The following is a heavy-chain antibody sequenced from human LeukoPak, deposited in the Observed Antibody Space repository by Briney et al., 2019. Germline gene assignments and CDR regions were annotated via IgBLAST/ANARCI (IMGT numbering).Heavy chain of an antibody. J-gene: IGHJ6*02. V-gene: IGHV1-46*01. CDR1: GYTFTSYY. CDR3: ARLKSIAGAGQGYYYYYGMDV. CDR2: INPSGSST. Sequence: ASVTVSCKASGYTFTSYYMHWVRQAPGQGLEWMGIINPSGSSTSYEQKLQGRVTMTRDTSTSTVYMELSSLRSEDTAVYYCARLKSIAGAGQGYYYYYGMDVWGQGTTVTVSS. D-gene: IGHD6-19*01.